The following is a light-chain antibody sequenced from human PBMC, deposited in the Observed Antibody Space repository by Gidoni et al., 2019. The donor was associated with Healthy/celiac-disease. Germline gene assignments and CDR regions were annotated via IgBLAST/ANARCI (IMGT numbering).Light chain of an antibody. CDR1: SSNLGSNT. CDR2: SNN. J-gene: IGLJ2*01. CDR3: AAWDDSLNGVV. V-gene: IGLV1-44*01. Sequence: QSVLTQPPSASGTPGQRVTISCSGSSSNLGSNTVNWYQQLPGTAPKLLSYSNNQRPSGVPDRFSGSKSGTSASLAISGLQSEDEADYYCAAWDDSLNGVVFGGGNKLTVL.